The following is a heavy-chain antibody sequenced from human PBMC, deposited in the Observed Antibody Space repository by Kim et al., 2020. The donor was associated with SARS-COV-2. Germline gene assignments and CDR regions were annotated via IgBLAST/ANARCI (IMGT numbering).Heavy chain of an antibody. J-gene: IGHJ3*02. CDR1: GGSISSSSYY. CDR2: IYYSGST. CDR3: ARPGGNDSFDI. V-gene: IGHV4-39*01. Sequence: SETLSLTCTVSGGSISSSSYYWGWIRQPPGKGLEWIGSIYYSGSTYYNPSLKSRVTISVDTSKNQFSLKVISVTAADTAVYYCARPGGNDSFDIWGQGTMVTVSS.